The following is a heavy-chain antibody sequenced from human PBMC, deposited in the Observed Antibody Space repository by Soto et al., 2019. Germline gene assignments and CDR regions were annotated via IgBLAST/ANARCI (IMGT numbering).Heavy chain of an antibody. V-gene: IGHV1-18*01. J-gene: IGHJ4*02. CDR2: ISAYNGNT. Sequence: GASVKVSCKASGYTFTSYGISWVRQAPGQGLEWMGWISAYNGNTNYAQKLQGRVTMTTDTSTSTAYMELRSLRSDDTAVYYCARDSGFQRTTVTPPLFDYWGQGTLVTVSS. CDR3: ARDSGFQRTTVTPPLFDY. CDR1: GYTFTSYG. D-gene: IGHD4-4*01.